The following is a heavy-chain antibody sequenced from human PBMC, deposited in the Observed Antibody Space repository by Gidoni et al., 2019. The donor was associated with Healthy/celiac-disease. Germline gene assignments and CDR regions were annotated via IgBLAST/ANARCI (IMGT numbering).Heavy chain of an antibody. J-gene: IGHJ1*01. CDR2: ISYDGSNK. CDR3: ARETRRQHIVVVTAIHRGEYFQH. D-gene: IGHD2-21*02. Sequence: QVQLVESGGGVVQPGRSLRLSCAASGFTFSSYAMHWVRQAPGKGLEWVAVISYDGSNKYYADSVKGRFTISRDNSKNTLYLQMNSLRAEDTAVYYCARETRRQHIVVVTAIHRGEYFQHWGQGTLVTVSS. CDR1: GFTFSSYA. V-gene: IGHV3-30-3*01.